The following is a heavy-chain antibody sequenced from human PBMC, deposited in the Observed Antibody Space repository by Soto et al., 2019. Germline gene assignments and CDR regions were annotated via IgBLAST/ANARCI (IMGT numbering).Heavy chain of an antibody. V-gene: IGHV3-21*01. Sequence: GGSLRLSCAASGFTFSSYSMNWVRQAPGKGLEWVSSISSTGGYIYYADSVKGRFIISRDNAKNSLYLQMNSLRGEDTAVYYCARDGAYGDHDYWGQGILVTVSS. CDR2: ISSTGGYI. CDR1: GFTFSSYS. CDR3: ARDGAYGDHDY. D-gene: IGHD4-17*01. J-gene: IGHJ4*02.